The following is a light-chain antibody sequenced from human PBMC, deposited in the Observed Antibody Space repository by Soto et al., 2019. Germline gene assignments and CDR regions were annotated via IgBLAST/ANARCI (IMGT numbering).Light chain of an antibody. CDR2: LNSDGSH. J-gene: IGLJ2*01. Sequence: QPVLTQSPSASASLGASVKLTCTLSSGHSSYAIAWHQQQPEKGPRYLMKLNSDGSHSKGDWIPDRFSGSSSGAERYLTISGLQSEDEADYYCQTWGTGIDVVFGGGTKLTVL. CDR1: SGHSSYA. CDR3: QTWGTGIDVV. V-gene: IGLV4-69*01.